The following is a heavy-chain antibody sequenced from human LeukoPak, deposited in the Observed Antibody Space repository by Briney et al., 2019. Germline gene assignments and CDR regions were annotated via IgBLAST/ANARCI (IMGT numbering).Heavy chain of an antibody. Sequence: PSETLSLTCAVSGYSISSGYYWGWIRQPPGKGLEWIGSIYHSGSTYYNPSLKSRVTISVDTSKNQFSLKLSSVTAADTAVYYCARATHVGYCSGGSCYSPNPYYYYYYMDVWGKGTTVTVSS. D-gene: IGHD2-15*01. V-gene: IGHV4-38-2*01. CDR2: IYHSGST. CDR1: GYSISSGYY. CDR3: ARATHVGYCSGGSCYSPNPYYYYYYMDV. J-gene: IGHJ6*03.